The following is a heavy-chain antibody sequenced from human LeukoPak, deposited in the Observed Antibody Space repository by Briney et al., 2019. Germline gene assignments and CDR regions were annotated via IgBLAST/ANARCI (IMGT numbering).Heavy chain of an antibody. V-gene: IGHV1-3*03. D-gene: IGHD1-14*01. CDR3: ARGRRIDHDPLRYYYYMDV. Sequence: ASVKVSCKASGYTFSNHAIHWVRQAPGQRLDWMGWINAGNGNTKYSQDFQGRVTITRDTSASTVYMEMSSLRSEDTAIYYCARGRRIDHDPLRYYYYMDVWAKGTTVTVSS. CDR2: INAGNGNT. CDR1: GYTFSNHA. J-gene: IGHJ6*03.